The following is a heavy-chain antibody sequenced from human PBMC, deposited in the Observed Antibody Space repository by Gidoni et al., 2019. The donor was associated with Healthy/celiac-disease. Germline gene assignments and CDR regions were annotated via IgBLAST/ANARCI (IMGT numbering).Heavy chain of an antibody. CDR3: ARETRGDWFDP. V-gene: IGHV1-69*08. CDR2: IIPILGIA. D-gene: IGHD3-16*01. CDR1: GGTFSSYT. J-gene: IGHJ5*02. Sequence: HVQLVQSGAEVKKHGSSAKFSCQASGGTFSSYTISWVRQAPGQGIEWMGRIIPILGIANYALKFQGRVTITADKSTSTAYMELSSLRSEDTAVYYCARETRGDWFDPWGQGTLVTVSS.